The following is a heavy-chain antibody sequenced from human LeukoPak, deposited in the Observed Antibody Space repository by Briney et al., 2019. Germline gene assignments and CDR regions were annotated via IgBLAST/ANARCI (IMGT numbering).Heavy chain of an antibody. V-gene: IGHV1-2*04. CDR3: ARGLHRPGDWFDP. D-gene: IGHD2-2*01. CDR1: GYTFTGYY. J-gene: IGHJ5*02. CDR2: INPNSGGT. Sequence: GASVKVSCKASGYTFTGYYMHWVRQAPGQGLEWMGWINPNSGGTNYAQKFQGWVTMTRDTSISTAYMELSRLRSEDTAVYYCARGLHRPGDWFDPWGQGTLVTVSS.